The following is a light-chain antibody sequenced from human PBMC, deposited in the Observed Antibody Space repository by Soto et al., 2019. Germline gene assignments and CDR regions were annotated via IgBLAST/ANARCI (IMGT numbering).Light chain of an antibody. CDR3: SSYRSSSHVV. CDR1: SSDVGGYNY. Sequence: QSALTQPASVAGSPGQSITIYCTGTSSDVGGYNYVSWYQQHPGKAPILMIYGVSNRPSGVSNRFSGSKSGNTAPLTISGLQADDEADYYCSSYRSSSHVVFGGGTKVTVL. CDR2: GVS. V-gene: IGLV2-14*01. J-gene: IGLJ2*01.